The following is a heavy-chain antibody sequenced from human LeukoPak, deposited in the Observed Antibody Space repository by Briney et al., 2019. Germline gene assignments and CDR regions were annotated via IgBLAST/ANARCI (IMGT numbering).Heavy chain of an antibody. CDR1: GGSISGYY. CDR3: ARAIAVAGLAWFDP. D-gene: IGHD6-19*01. J-gene: IGHJ5*02. V-gene: IGHV4-59*01. Sequence: SETLSLTCTVSGGSISGYYWSWIRQPPGKGLEWIGYIYYSGSTNYNPSLKSRVTISVDTSKNQFSLKLSSVTAADTAVYYCARAIAVAGLAWFDPWGQGTLVTVSS. CDR2: IYYSGST.